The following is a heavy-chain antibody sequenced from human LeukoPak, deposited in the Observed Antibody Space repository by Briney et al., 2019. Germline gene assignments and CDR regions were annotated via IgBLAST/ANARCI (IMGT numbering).Heavy chain of an antibody. D-gene: IGHD6-13*01. CDR3: ARVSAAAGTRYWFDP. V-gene: IGHV4-34*01. CDR1: GGSFSGYY. Sequence: KPSETLSLTCAVYGGSFSGYYWSWIRQPPGKGLEWIGEINHSGSTNYNPSLKSRVTLSVDTSKNQFSLKLSSVTAADTAVYYCARVSAAAGTRYWFDPWGQGTLVTVSS. J-gene: IGHJ5*02. CDR2: INHSGST.